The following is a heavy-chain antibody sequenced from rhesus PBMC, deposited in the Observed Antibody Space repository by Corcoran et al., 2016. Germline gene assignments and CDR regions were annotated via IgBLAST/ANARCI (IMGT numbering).Heavy chain of an antibody. D-gene: IGHD3-28*01. V-gene: IGHV4-73*01. Sequence: QVKLQHWGEGLVKPSETLSLTCAVYGGSISGYYYWSWIRQPPGKGLEWIGYIYGNSASTNYNPSLKNRVTISKDTSKNQFSLKLSSVTAADTAVYYCARDQGYYDSGYYFGYWGQGVLVTVSS. CDR3: ARDQGYYDSGYYFGY. CDR2: IYGNSAST. CDR1: GGSISGYYY. J-gene: IGHJ4*01.